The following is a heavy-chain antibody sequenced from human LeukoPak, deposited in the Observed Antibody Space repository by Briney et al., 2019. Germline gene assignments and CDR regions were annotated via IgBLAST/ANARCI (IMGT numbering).Heavy chain of an antibody. D-gene: IGHD2-15*01. CDR2: ISGSGGST. J-gene: IGHJ6*02. CDR3: ANPSATFISYYYYGMDV. CDR1: GFTFSSYA. V-gene: IGHV3-23*01. Sequence: GGSLRLSCAASGFTFSSYAMSWVRQAPGKGLEWVSAISGSGGSTYYADSVKGRFTISRDNSKNTLYLQMNSLSAEDTAVYYCANPSATFISYYYYGMDVWGQGTTVTVSS.